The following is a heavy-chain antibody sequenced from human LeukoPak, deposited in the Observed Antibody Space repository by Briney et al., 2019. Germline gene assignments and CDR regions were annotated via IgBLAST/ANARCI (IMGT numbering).Heavy chain of an antibody. J-gene: IGHJ5*02. CDR1: GFTFSSYA. CDR3: AREDSSSWRTYNWFDP. Sequence: GGSLRLSCAASGFTFSSYAMHWVRQAPGKGLEWVAVISYDGSNKYYADSVKGRFTISRDNSKNTLYLQMNSLRAEDTAVYYCAREDSSSWRTYNWFDPWGQGTLVTVSS. D-gene: IGHD6-13*01. CDR2: ISYDGSNK. V-gene: IGHV3-30-3*01.